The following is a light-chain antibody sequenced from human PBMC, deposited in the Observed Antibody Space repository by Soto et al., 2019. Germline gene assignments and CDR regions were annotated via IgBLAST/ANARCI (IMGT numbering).Light chain of an antibody. CDR1: QSISSW. J-gene: IGKJ1*01. CDR2: KAS. Sequence: DIQMTQSPSTLSASVGDRVTITCRASQSISSWLAWYQQKPGKAPNLLIYKASSLESGVPSRFSGSGSGTEFTLTISSLQSDDFATYYCQQYNSYSPWTFGQGTKVEIK. V-gene: IGKV1-5*03. CDR3: QQYNSYSPWT.